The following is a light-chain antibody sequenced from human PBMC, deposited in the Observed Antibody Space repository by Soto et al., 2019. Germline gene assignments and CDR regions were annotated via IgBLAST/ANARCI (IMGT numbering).Light chain of an antibody. J-gene: IGLJ1*01. CDR3: ASWDGSRTGDV. Sequence: QSVLTQPPSASGALGQRVTISCSGGSSNFGSNTVNWYQQPPGTATKLLICSTDQRPSAGLDRFYGAKSGTSASLAISGRLSEDEDDYYWASWDGSRTGDVFGTGTKLTVL. V-gene: IGLV1-44*01. CDR2: STD. CDR1: SSNFGSNT.